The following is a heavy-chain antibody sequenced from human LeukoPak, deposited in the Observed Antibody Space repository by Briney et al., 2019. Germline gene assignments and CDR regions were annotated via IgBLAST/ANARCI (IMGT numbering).Heavy chain of an antibody. CDR2: IKQDGSEQ. D-gene: IGHD6-19*01. CDR3: ARPDIAVAGDVLDY. CDR1: GFTFSNYW. V-gene: IGHV3-7*01. J-gene: IGHJ4*02. Sequence: GGSLRLSCAASGFTFSNYWMSWVRQAPGKGLEWVANIKQDGSEQYYVDSMKGRFTISRDNAKNSLYLQMNSLRPEDTAVYYCARPDIAVAGDVLDYWGQGTLVTVSS.